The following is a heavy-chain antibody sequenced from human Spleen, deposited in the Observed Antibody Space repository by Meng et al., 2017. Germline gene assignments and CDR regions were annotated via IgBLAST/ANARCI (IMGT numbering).Heavy chain of an antibody. Sequence: ASVKVSCKASGYTFSNYDINWVRQATGQGLEWMGWMNPNSGKTGYAQKFQGRVTMTRNTSISTAYMELSSLTSDDTAVYYCARLKGWEGEPGGWGQGTLVTVSS. D-gene: IGHD1-14*01. CDR3: ARLKGWEGEPGG. CDR1: GYTFSNYD. CDR2: MNPNSGKT. V-gene: IGHV1-8*01. J-gene: IGHJ4*02.